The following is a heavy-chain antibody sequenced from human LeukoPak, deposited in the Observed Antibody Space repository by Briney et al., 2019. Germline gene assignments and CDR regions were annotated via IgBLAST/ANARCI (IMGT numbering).Heavy chain of an antibody. CDR1: GGSISSYY. CDR2: IYTSGST. V-gene: IGHV4-4*07. CDR3: ARYCSSTSCYGGLDY. D-gene: IGHD2-2*01. Sequence: SETLSLTCTVSGGSISSYYWSWIRQPAGKGLEWIGRIYTSGSTNYNPSLKSRVTISVDKSKNQFSLKLSSVTAADTAVYYCARYCSSTSCYGGLDYWGQGTLVTVSS. J-gene: IGHJ4*02.